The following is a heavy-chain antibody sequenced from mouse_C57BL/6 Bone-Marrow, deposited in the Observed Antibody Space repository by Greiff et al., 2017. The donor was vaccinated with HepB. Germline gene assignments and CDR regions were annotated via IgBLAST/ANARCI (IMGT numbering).Heavy chain of an antibody. CDR3: ARHGSSYGGWYFDV. CDR1: GFTFSDYG. D-gene: IGHD1-1*01. V-gene: IGHV5-15*01. CDR2: ISNLAYSI. Sequence: EVQVVESGGGLVQPGGSLKLSCAASGFTFSDYGMAWVRKAPRKGPEWVAFISNLAYSIYYADTVTGRFTISRENAKNTLYLEMSSLRSEDTAMYYCARHGSSYGGWYFDVWGTGTTVTVSS. J-gene: IGHJ1*03.